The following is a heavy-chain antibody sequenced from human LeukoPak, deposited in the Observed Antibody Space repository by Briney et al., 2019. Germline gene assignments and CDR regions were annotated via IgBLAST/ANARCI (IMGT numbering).Heavy chain of an antibody. Sequence: PSETLSLTCTVSGGSISSSSYYWGWIRQPPGKGLEWIGSIYYSGSTYYNPSLKSRVTISVDTSKNQFSLKLSSVTAADTAVYYCARSPAGGYEVRGVIIMGYWGQGTLVTVSS. CDR2: IYYSGST. J-gene: IGHJ4*02. D-gene: IGHD3-10*01. V-gene: IGHV4-39*01. CDR3: ARSPAGGYEVRGVIIMGY. CDR1: GGSISSSSYY.